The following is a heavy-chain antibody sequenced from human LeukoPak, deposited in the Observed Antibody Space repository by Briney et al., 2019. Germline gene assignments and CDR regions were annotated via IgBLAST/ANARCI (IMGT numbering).Heavy chain of an antibody. CDR3: AELGITMIGGV. Sequence: GGSLRLSCAASGFTFSSYTMAWVRQAPGKGLEWVCSVTASSKYTYYADSVKGRFTISRDNAKNSLYLQMNSLRAEDTAVYYCAELGITMIGGVWGKGTTVTISS. CDR1: GFTFSSYT. CDR2: VTASSKYT. J-gene: IGHJ6*04. V-gene: IGHV3-21*01. D-gene: IGHD3-10*02.